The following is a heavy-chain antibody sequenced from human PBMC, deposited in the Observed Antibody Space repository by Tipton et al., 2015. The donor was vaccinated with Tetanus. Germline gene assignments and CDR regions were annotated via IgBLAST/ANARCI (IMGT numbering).Heavy chain of an antibody. Sequence: SLRLSCAASGFIFSSYGIHWVRQAPGKGLEWVAVSWYDGTDKYYADSVKGRFTISRDNSKNILYLQMNSLRAEDTAVYYCAREADCSGGSCFSGDFDNWGQGTQVTVPS. CDR1: GFIFSSYG. V-gene: IGHV3-33*01. CDR3: AREADCSGGSCFSGDFDN. D-gene: IGHD2-15*01. J-gene: IGHJ4*02. CDR2: SWYDGTDK.